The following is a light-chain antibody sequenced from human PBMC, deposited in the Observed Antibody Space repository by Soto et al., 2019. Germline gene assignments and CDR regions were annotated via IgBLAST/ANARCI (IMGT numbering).Light chain of an antibody. CDR3: GTWDYSLSAYV. J-gene: IGLJ1*01. Sequence: QSVLTQPPSVSAAPGQKVTISCSGSTSNIGNNYVSWYQQLPGTAPKLLIYDNNKRPSGIPDRFSGSKSGTSATLGFTGLQTGDEADYYCGTWDYSLSAYVFGTGTKLTVL. V-gene: IGLV1-51*01. CDR2: DNN. CDR1: TSNIGNNY.